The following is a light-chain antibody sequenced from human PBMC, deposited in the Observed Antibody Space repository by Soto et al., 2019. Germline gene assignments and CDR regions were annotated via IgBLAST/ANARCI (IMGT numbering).Light chain of an antibody. CDR3: QQYGSSRT. CDR2: GAS. Sequence: EIVLTQSPRTLSLSPGERATLSCRASQSVSRNYLAWYQQKPGQAPRLLMYGASNRATGIPDRFRGSGSGTDSSLTISRLEPEDVAVYYCQQYGSSRTFGQGTKV. CDR1: QSVSRNY. J-gene: IGKJ1*01. V-gene: IGKV3-20*01.